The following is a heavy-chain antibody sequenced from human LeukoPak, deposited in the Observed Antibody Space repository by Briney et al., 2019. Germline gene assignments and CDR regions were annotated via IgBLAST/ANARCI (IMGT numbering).Heavy chain of an antibody. CDR3: ARGAGWPN. CDR1: GFTFSTYG. Sequence: GGSLRLSCAASGFTFSTYGMHWVRQAPGKGLEWVTVIWHDGSHKDYVDSVKGRFTISRDNAKNSLYLQMNGLRDEDTAVYYCARGAGWPNWGQGTLVTVSS. D-gene: IGHD6-19*01. CDR2: IWHDGSHK. V-gene: IGHV3-33*01. J-gene: IGHJ4*02.